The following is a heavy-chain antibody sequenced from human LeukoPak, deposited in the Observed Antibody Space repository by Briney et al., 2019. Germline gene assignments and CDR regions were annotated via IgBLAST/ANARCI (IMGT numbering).Heavy chain of an antibody. V-gene: IGHV3-53*01. J-gene: IGHJ3*02. CDR2: IYSGGST. CDR1: GFTFSSHS. Sequence: GGSLRLSCAASGFTFSSHSMNWVRQAPGKGLEWVSIIYSGGSTFYADSVKGRFTISRDNSKNTLYLQMNSLRAEDTAVYYCARGGSYLSAFDIWGQGTMVTVSS. D-gene: IGHD1-26*01. CDR3: ARGGSYLSAFDI.